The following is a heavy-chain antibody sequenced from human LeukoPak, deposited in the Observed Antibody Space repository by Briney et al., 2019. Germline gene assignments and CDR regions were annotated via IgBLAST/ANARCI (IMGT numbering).Heavy chain of an antibody. CDR3: ARAAIAAARIYYYMDV. V-gene: IGHV3-21*01. D-gene: IGHD6-13*01. CDR1: GFTFSSYS. Sequence: PGGSLRLSCAASGFTFSSYSMNWVRQAPGKGLKWVSFISTSSSYIHNADSVKGRLTISRDNAENSLYLQMNSLRAEDTAVYYCARAAIAAARIYYYMDVWGKGTTVTVSS. J-gene: IGHJ6*03. CDR2: ISTSSSYI.